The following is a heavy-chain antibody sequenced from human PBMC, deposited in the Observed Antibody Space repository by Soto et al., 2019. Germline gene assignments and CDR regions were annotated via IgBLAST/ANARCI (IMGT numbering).Heavy chain of an antibody. CDR2: IHTGNGNT. V-gene: IGHV1-3*04. CDR3: AISLRLGESFDY. Sequence: QVQLVQSGAEVKKPGASVQVSCKPSGYTFTTYAIHWVRQAPGQSLVWMAWIHTGNGNTKYSPRFQGRVTITRDTSASTAYMELSSLRSEDTAVYYCAISLRLGESFDYWGQGTLVTVSS. D-gene: IGHD3-16*01. J-gene: IGHJ4*02. CDR1: GYTFTTYA.